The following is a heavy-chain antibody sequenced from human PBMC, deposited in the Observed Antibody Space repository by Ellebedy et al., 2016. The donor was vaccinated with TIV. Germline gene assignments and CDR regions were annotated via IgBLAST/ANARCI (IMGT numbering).Heavy chain of an antibody. CDR1: GGSINSGTYY. CDR3: ARDRKQQLGNFDY. Sequence: SETLSLXXTVSGGSINSGTYYWAWIRQPPGKGLEWIGSIYYSGSTYYNPSLKSRVTISVDTSKNQFSLKLSSVTAADTAVYYCARDRKQQLGNFDYWGQGTLVTVSS. D-gene: IGHD6-13*01. V-gene: IGHV4-39*07. CDR2: IYYSGST. J-gene: IGHJ4*02.